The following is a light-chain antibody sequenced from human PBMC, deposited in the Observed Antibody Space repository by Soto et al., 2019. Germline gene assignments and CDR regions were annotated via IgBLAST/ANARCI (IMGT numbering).Light chain of an antibody. CDR2: EDS. J-gene: IGLJ2*01. CDR3: SSYTSSSTVV. CDR1: RNDVGNYNL. Sequence: QSALTQPASVSGSPGQSITVSCTGSRNDVGNYNLVSWYQQSPGKAPKLLIYEDSKRPSGVSNRFSGSKSGNTASLTISGLQAEDEADYYCSSYTSSSTVVFGGGTKLTVL. V-gene: IGLV2-14*02.